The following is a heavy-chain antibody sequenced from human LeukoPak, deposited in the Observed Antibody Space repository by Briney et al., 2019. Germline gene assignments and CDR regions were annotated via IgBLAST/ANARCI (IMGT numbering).Heavy chain of an antibody. CDR2: MNEDGSEK. V-gene: IGHV3-7*01. J-gene: IGHJ6*02. D-gene: IGHD3-16*01. Sequence: QSGGSLRLSCAASGFTFTSYAMSWVRQAPGKGLEWVANMNEDGSEKDYVDSVKGRFTISRDNARKSLYLQMSSLRAEDTAVYYCATYSHWVAGDVWGQGTTVTVSS. CDR1: GFTFTSYA. CDR3: ATYSHWVAGDV.